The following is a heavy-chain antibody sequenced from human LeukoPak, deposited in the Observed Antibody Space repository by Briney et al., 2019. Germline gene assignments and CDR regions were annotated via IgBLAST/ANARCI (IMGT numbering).Heavy chain of an antibody. CDR3: ARHRRGSYLFFDY. CDR1: GGSISSSSYY. D-gene: IGHD1-26*01. Sequence: SETLSLTCTVSGGSISSSSYYWGWIRQPPGKGLEWIGSIYYNGGTYYNPSLKSRVTISVDTSKNQFSLKLSSVTAADTAVYYCARHRRGSYLFFDYWGQGTLVTVSS. J-gene: IGHJ4*02. V-gene: IGHV4-39*01. CDR2: IYYNGGT.